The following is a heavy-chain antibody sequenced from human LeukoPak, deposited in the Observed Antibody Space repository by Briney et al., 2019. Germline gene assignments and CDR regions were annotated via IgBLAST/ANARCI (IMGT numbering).Heavy chain of an antibody. V-gene: IGHV4-59*01. D-gene: IGHD2-15*01. Sequence: SETLSLTCTVSGGSISSYYWNWIRQPPGKGLGWIGYIYYSGSTNYNPSLKSRVTISVDTSKNQFSLKLSSVTAADTAVYYCARSEDCSGGSCYSDWYFDLWGRGTLVTVSS. CDR2: IYYSGST. J-gene: IGHJ2*01. CDR3: ARSEDCSGGSCYSDWYFDL. CDR1: GGSISSYY.